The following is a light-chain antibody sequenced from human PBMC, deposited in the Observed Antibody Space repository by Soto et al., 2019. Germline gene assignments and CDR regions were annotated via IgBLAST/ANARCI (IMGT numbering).Light chain of an antibody. CDR1: PSVTNY. J-gene: IGKJ5*01. Sequence: EIVLTQSPATLSLSPGEIATLSFSASPSVTNYLAWYQQKPGQPPRLLIYGAFNRAAGIPARFSGSGSGTDFTLTISSLEPEDSAVYYCQQRNIWPPVTFGQGTRLEI. CDR3: QQRNIWPPVT. V-gene: IGKV3-11*01. CDR2: GAF.